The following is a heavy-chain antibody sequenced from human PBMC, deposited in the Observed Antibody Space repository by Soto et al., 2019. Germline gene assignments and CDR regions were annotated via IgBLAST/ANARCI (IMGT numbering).Heavy chain of an antibody. CDR2: VYITGTT. V-gene: IGHV4-4*07. D-gene: IGHD6-19*01. CDR3: ARDGAYNSGWFSFDN. CDR1: GGSISNYF. J-gene: IGHJ4*02. Sequence: SETLSLTCTVSGGSISNYFWSWIRQPAGKGMEWIGRVYITGTTNFNPSLKSRVTMSVDASLNQVSLRLTSVTAADTAVYYCARDGAYNSGWFSFDNWGQGTLVTVSS.